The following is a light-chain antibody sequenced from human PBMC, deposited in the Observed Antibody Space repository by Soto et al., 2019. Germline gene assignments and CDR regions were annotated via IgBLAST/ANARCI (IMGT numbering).Light chain of an antibody. Sequence: SYELSQALSVSVALGQTARITCGENNIGSKNVNWYQQKPGQAPVLVIYRDTNRPSGIPERFSGSNSVNTATLTISRAQVGDEAVYYCQVWDHTAGGVFGGGTKLTVL. V-gene: IGLV3-9*01. J-gene: IGLJ2*01. CDR2: RDT. CDR3: QVWDHTAGGV. CDR1: NIGSKN.